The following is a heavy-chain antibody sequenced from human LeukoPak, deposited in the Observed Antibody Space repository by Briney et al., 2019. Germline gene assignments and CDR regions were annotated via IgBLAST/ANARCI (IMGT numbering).Heavy chain of an antibody. Sequence: GGSLRLSCAASGFTFTNYTMNWVRQAPRKGLEWASIISTSGGTTYYADSVKGRFTISRDNSKNTLYLQMNSLRAEDTAVYYCAKRPRQGPFDYWGQGALVTVSS. CDR2: ISTSGGTT. CDR3: AKRPRQGPFDY. CDR1: GFTFTNYT. V-gene: IGHV3-23*01. J-gene: IGHJ4*02. D-gene: IGHD6-6*01.